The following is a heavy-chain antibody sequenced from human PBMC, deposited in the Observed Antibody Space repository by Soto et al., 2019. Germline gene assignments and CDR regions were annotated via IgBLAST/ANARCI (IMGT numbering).Heavy chain of an antibody. D-gene: IGHD3-10*01. J-gene: IGHJ6*02. CDR1: GYTFTSYG. Sequence: ASVKVSCKASGYTFTSYGFSWVRQAPGQGLEWMGWISASNGNTNYAQKLQGRVTMTTDTSTGTAYMELRSLRSDDTATYYCAKSSPGNSGSYDRYYYYYGMDVWGQGTTVTVSS. V-gene: IGHV1-18*01. CDR3: AKSSPGNSGSYDRYYYYYGMDV. CDR2: ISASNGNT.